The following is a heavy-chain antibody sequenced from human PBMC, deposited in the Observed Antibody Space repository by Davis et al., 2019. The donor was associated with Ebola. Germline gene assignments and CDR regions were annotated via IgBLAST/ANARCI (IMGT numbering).Heavy chain of an antibody. CDR2: IYPGDSDT. D-gene: IGHD3-3*02. CDR3: ARRGGWSGAFLDY. Sequence: PGGSLRLSCKRPGYTFTTYWIGWVRQLPGKGLEWMGIIYPGDSDTRYSPSFQGQVTISADKSISTAYLQWSSLKASDTAMYYCARRGGWSGAFLDYWGQGTLVTVSS. J-gene: IGHJ4*02. CDR1: GYTFTTYW. V-gene: IGHV5-51*01.